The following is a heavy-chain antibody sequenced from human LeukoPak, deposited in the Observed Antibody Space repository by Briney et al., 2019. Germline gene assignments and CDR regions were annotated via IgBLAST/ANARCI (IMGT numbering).Heavy chain of an antibody. J-gene: IGHJ4*02. Sequence: GRSLRLSCAASGFTFSNFGMHWVRQAPGKGPEWVAAMTNDGSKTFYVDSVKGRFTISRDNSKNTLYLQMNSLRAEDTAVYFCAKDLSPDPLWPKPDYWGQGTLVTVSS. V-gene: IGHV3-30*18. CDR1: GFTFSNFG. CDR2: MTNDGSKT. CDR3: AKDLSPDPLWPKPDY. D-gene: IGHD3-10*01.